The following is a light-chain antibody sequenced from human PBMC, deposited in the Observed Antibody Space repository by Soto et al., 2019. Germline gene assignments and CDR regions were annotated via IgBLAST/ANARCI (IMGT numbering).Light chain of an antibody. CDR2: DAS. Sequence: IGVTISPVTVSLKQGERATLSCRASQSVSSYLAWYQQRPGQAPRLLIYDASNRATGIPARFSGSGSGTDFTLTISCLEPEDFAVHYCQPRTNWPPIPSGHRTRLEVK. V-gene: IGKV3-11*01. CDR3: QPRTNWPPIP. J-gene: IGKJ5*01. CDR1: QSVSSY.